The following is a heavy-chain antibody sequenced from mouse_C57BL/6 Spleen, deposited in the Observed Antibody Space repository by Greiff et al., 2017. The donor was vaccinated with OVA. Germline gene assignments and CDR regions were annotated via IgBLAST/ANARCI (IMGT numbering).Heavy chain of an antibody. Sequence: QVHVKQPGAELVRPGSSVKLSCKASGYTFTSYWMHWVKQRPIQGLEWIGNIDPSDSETHYNQKFKDKATLTVDKSSSTAYMQLSRLTSEDSAVYYCAREGAGRFAYWGQGTLVTVSA. J-gene: IGHJ3*01. CDR1: GYTFTSYW. CDR2: IDPSDSET. V-gene: IGHV1-52*01. CDR3: AREGAGRFAY.